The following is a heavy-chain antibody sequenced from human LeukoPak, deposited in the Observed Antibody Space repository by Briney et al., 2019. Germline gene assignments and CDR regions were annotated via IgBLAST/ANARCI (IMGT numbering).Heavy chain of an antibody. J-gene: IGHJ3*02. CDR3: VRATSSLAFDI. CDR2: IYSGGST. CDR1: GFSVSSDY. V-gene: IGHV3-53*05. D-gene: IGHD1-1*01. Sequence: GGSLRLSCAASGFSVSSDYINWFRQAPGKGLEWVSDIYSGGSTYYADSVEGRFTISRDTSKNTLHLHMNNRRPEDTAVYYCVRATSSLAFDIWGQGTKVTVSS.